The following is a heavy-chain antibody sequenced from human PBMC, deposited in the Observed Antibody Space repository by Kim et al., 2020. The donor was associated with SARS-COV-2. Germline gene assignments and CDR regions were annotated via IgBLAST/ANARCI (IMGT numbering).Heavy chain of an antibody. Sequence: ASVKVSCKASGYTFTSYDINWVRQATGQGLEWMGWMNPNSGNTGYAQKFQGRVTMTRNTSISTAYMELSSLRSEDTAVYYCERGFRAAAGPFYYYYYMDVWGKGTTVTVSS. J-gene: IGHJ6*03. D-gene: IGHD6-13*01. V-gene: IGHV1-8*01. CDR3: ERGFRAAAGPFYYYYYMDV. CDR1: GYTFTSYD. CDR2: MNPNSGNT.